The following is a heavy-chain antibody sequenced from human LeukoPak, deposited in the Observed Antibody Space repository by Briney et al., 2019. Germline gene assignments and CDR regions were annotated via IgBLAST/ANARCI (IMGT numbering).Heavy chain of an antibody. CDR1: GFTFSSYR. D-gene: IGHD3-10*01. V-gene: IGHV3-21*01. CDR3: ARDPGIGFDI. J-gene: IGHJ3*02. CDR2: ISSSSTYK. Sequence: GGSLRLSCAASGFTFSSYRMNWVRQAPGKGLEWVSSISSSSTYKYYADSVKGRFTISRDNAKNSLYLQMNSLRDEDTAVYYCARDPGIGFDIWGQGTMVIVSS.